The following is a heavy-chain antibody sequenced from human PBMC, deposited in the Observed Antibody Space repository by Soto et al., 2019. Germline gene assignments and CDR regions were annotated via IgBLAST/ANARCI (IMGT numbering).Heavy chain of an antibody. CDR1: GFTFSNAW. J-gene: IGHJ1*01. CDR3: TTHPRKWMVAATRAYFQH. D-gene: IGHD2-15*01. V-gene: IGHV3-15*07. Sequence: PGGSLRLSCAASGFTFSNAWMNWVRQAPGKGLEWVGRIKSKTGGGTTDYAAPVKGRFTISRDDSKNTLYLQMNSLKTEDTAVYYCTTHPRKWMVAATRAYFQHWGQGTLVTVSS. CDR2: IKSKTGGGTT.